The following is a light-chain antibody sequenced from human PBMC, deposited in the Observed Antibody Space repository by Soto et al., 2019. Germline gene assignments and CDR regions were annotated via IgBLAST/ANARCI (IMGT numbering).Light chain of an antibody. J-gene: IGKJ1*01. CDR2: AAS. Sequence: DIQMTQSPSTLSASVGDRVTITCRASQDIDTSLAWFQQRPGKAPKLLIYAASGLESGVPSTFSGSGSGTEFTLTISSVQPDDFATDFCQHYDTCSWTFGQGTKVEMK. CDR1: QDIDTS. CDR3: QHYDTCSWT. V-gene: IGKV1-5*01.